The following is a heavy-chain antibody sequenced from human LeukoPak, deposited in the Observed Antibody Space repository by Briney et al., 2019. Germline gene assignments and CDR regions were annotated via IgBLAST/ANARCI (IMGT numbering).Heavy chain of an antibody. CDR1: GGTFSSYA. V-gene: IGHV1-69*13. J-gene: IGHJ4*02. D-gene: IGHD3-16*02. Sequence: SVKVSCKASGGTFSSYAISWVRQAPGQGLEWMGGIIPIFGTANYAQKFQGRVTITADESTSTAYMELSSLRSEDTAVYYCARASYVWGSYRYVPNNQGHYFDYWGQGTLVTVSS. CDR3: ARASYVWGSYRYVPNNQGHYFDY. CDR2: IIPIFGTA.